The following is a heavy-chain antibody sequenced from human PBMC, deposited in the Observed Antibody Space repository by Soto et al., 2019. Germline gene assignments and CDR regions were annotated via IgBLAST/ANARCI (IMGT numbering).Heavy chain of an antibody. CDR3: ARPGYSSYGMDV. CDR1: GYSFTSYW. CDR2: IYPGDSDT. Sequence: GGSLRLSCAASGYSFTSYWIVWVRQMPGKGLEWMGIIYPGDSDTRYSPSFQGQVTISADKSISTAYLQWSSLKASDNAMYYCARPGYSSYGMDVWGQGTTVTVSS. J-gene: IGHJ6*02. V-gene: IGHV5-51*01. D-gene: IGHD6-13*01.